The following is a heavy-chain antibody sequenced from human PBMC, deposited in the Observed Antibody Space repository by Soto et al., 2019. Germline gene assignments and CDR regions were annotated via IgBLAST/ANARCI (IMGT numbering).Heavy chain of an antibody. Sequence: PGESLKISCKGSGYSFTSYWIGWVRQMPGKGLEWMGIIYPGDSDTRYSPSFQGQVTISADKSISTAYLQWSSLKASDTAMYYCARRHSSSQPLYDNWFDPWGQGTLVTVSS. CDR2: IYPGDSDT. CDR1: GYSFTSYW. J-gene: IGHJ5*02. CDR3: ARRHSSSQPLYDNWFDP. D-gene: IGHD6-6*01. V-gene: IGHV5-51*01.